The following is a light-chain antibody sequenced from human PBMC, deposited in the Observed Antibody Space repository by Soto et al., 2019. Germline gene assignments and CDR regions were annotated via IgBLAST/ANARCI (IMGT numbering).Light chain of an antibody. Sequence: QSALTQPASVSGSPGQSITISCAGTSGDIGGYNYVSWYQQHPGRAPKLMIYDVTNRPSGISNRFSGSKSGNTASLTISGLQAEDEADYYCSSYTRSYTYVFGGGTKLTVL. CDR3: SSYTRSYTYV. V-gene: IGLV2-14*03. J-gene: IGLJ2*01. CDR2: DVT. CDR1: SGDIGGYNY.